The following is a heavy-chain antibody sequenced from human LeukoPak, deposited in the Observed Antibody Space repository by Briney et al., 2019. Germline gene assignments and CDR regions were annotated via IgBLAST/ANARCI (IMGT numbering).Heavy chain of an antibody. CDR3: ARGGIAAGGVSYYNYMDV. CDR1: GDSVSSNRAA. D-gene: IGHD6-13*01. CDR2: TYYRSKWYN. Sequence: SQTLSLTCAISGDSVSSNRAAWNWIRQSPSSGLEWLGRTYYRSKWYNDYAVSVKSRITINPDTSKNQFSLQLNAVTPEDTAVYYCARGGIAAGGVSYYNYMDVWGKGTTVTVSS. J-gene: IGHJ6*03. V-gene: IGHV6-1*01.